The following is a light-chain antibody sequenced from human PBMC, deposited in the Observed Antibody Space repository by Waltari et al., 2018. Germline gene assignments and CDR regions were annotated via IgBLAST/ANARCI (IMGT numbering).Light chain of an antibody. CDR3: SSYTSSSTLV. CDR2: EVS. Sequence: QSALTQPASVSGSPGQSITISSTGTSSDVGGFNFVSWYQQHPGKAPKPMIYEVSNRPPGVSNRFSGSKSGNTASLTISGLQAEDEADYYCSSYTSSSTLVFGGGTKLTVL. CDR1: SSDVGGFNF. J-gene: IGLJ3*02. V-gene: IGLV2-14*01.